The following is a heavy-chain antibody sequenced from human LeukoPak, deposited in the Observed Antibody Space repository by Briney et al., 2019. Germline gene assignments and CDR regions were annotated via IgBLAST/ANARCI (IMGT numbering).Heavy chain of an antibody. CDR2: ISYDGSNK. CDR3: ARDGVDYYDSSGIPFDY. CDR1: GFTFSSYA. Sequence: PGGSLRLSCAASGFTFSSYAMDWVRQAPGKGLEWVAVISYDGSNKYYADSVKGRFTISRDNSKNTLYLQMNSLRAEDTAVYYCARDGVDYYDSSGIPFDYWGQGTLVTVSS. D-gene: IGHD3-22*01. V-gene: IGHV3-30-3*01. J-gene: IGHJ4*02.